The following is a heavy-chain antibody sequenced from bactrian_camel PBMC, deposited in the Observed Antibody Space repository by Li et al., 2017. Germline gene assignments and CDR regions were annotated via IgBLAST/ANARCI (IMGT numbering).Heavy chain of an antibody. D-gene: IGHD1*01. CDR3: AAKMGQRCGAYREQYNY. J-gene: IGHJ4*01. V-gene: IGHV3S55*01. CDR1: GHTYSSYC. Sequence: HVQLVESGGGSVQTGGSLRLSCVASGHTYSSYCMGWFRQAPGKEREGVAVIGSDEKGAYRDAVKGRFTISRDNAKNTVDLQMNSLKPDDTAMYYCAAKMGQRCGAYREQYNYWGQGTQVTVS. CDR2: IGSDEKG.